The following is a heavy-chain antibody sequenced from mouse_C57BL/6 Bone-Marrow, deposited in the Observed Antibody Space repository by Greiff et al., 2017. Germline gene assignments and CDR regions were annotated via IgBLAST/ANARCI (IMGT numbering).Heavy chain of an antibody. CDR1: GYTFTSYW. V-gene: IGHV1-59*01. CDR3: ARHSSGDMDY. Sequence: QVQLQQPGAELVRPGTSVKLSCKASGYTFTSYWMHWVKQRPGQGLEWIGVIDPSDSYTNYNQKFKGKATLTVDTSSSTAYMQLSSLTSEDSAVYYCARHSSGDMDYWGQGTSGTVSS. CDR2: IDPSDSYT. D-gene: IGHD3-1*01. J-gene: IGHJ4*01.